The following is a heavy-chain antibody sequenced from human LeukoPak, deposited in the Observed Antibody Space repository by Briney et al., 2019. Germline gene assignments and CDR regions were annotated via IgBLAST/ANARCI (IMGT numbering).Heavy chain of an antibody. Sequence: PSETLSLTCTVSGGSISSYYWSWIWQPPGKGLEWIGYIYYSGSTNYNPSLKSRVTISVDTSKNQFSLKLSSVTAADTAVYYCARVPRGYDSSGYYSYYYYYMDVWGKGTTVTVSS. J-gene: IGHJ6*03. CDR3: ARVPRGYDSSGYYSYYYYYMDV. CDR2: IYYSGST. V-gene: IGHV4-59*01. D-gene: IGHD3-22*01. CDR1: GGSISSYY.